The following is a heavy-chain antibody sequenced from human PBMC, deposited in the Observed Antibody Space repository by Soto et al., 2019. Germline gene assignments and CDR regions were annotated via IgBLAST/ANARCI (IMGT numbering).Heavy chain of an antibody. V-gene: IGHV3-48*03. D-gene: IGHD3-9*01. CDR1: GFTFSTYE. CDR2: MSSSGSTK. Sequence: GGSLRLSCAASGFTFSTYEMNWVRQAPGKGLEWVSYMSSSGSTKYYADSVKGRFIISRDNAKNSLYLQMNSLRAEDTAVYYCARDPQYYDTGSTFDPWGQGTLVTVSS. J-gene: IGHJ5*02. CDR3: ARDPQYYDTGSTFDP.